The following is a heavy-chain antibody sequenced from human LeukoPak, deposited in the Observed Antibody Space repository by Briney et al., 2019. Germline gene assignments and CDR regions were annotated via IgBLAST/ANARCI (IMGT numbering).Heavy chain of an antibody. V-gene: IGHV3-23*01. J-gene: IGHJ6*02. CDR2: ISGSGGST. CDR1: GFTFSSYA. Sequence: GGSLRLSCAASGFTFSSYAMSWVRQAPGKGLGWVSAISGSGGSTYYTDSVKGRFTISRDNSKNTLYLQMNSLRAEDTAVYYCAKGGTTISYYYYYGMDVWGQGTTVTVSS. CDR3: AKGGTTISYYYYYGMDV. D-gene: IGHD1-7*01.